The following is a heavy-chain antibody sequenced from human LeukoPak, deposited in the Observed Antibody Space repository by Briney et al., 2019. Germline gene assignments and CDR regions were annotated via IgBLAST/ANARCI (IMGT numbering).Heavy chain of an antibody. D-gene: IGHD3-16*02. CDR3: VKGYLGYIWVSSRYAGTYYFDY. J-gene: IGHJ4*02. V-gene: IGHV3-23*01. CDR2: ISDSDDST. CDR1: GFTLSTFA. Sequence: GGSLRLSCAASGFTLSTFAMTWLRQAPGKGLEWVSSISDSDDSTFYADSVKGRFTISRDFSKNTIYLQMNSLGVDDTAVYYCVKGYLGYIWVSSRYAGTYYFDYWGQGVLVAVSS.